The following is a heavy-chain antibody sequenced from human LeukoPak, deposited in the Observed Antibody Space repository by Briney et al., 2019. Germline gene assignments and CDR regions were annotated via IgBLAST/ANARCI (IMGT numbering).Heavy chain of an antibody. J-gene: IGHJ4*02. D-gene: IGHD6-13*01. V-gene: IGHV1-2*02. CDR3: ARGSIAAAGVFDY. CDR1: GYTFNRYY. CDR2: INPNSGGT. Sequence: GASVKVSCKASGYTFNRYYMHWVRQAPGQGLEWMGWINPNSGGTNYAQKFQGRVTMTRDTSISTAYMELSRLRSDDTAVYYCARGSIAAAGVFDYWGQGTLVTVSS.